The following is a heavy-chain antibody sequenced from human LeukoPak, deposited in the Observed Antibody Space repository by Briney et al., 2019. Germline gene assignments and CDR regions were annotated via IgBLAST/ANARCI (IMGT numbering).Heavy chain of an antibody. D-gene: IGHD6-19*01. V-gene: IGHV3-30-3*01. CDR1: GFTFSNYA. CDR3: ARDWGRRYSSGWYGDFDY. Sequence: GGSLRLSCAASGFTFSNYAMHWVRQAPGKGLEWVAVISYDGSDKYYADSVKGRFTISRDNSKNTLYLQMNSQRPEDTAVYYCARDWGRRYSSGWYGDFDYWGQGTLVTVSS. J-gene: IGHJ4*02. CDR2: ISYDGSDK.